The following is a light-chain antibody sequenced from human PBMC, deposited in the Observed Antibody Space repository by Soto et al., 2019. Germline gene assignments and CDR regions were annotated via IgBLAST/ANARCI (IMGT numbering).Light chain of an antibody. CDR3: QTWGTEV. Sequence: QLVLTQSPSASASLGASVKLTCTLSSGHSSYAIAWHQQQPEKGPRYLMKLNSDGSHSKGDGIPDRFSRSSSGAERYLTISSLQSEDEADYYCQTWGTEVFGGGTKLTVL. V-gene: IGLV4-69*01. J-gene: IGLJ3*02. CDR2: LNSDGSH. CDR1: SGHSSYA.